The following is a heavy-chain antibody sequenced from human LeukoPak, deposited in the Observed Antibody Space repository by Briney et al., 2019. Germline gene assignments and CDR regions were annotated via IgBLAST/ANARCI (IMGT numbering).Heavy chain of an antibody. J-gene: IGHJ4*02. Sequence: SETLSLTCSVSGASINTTNYYWGWIRQPPGKGLEWIVSINYSRSNYPSPSLKGRVTLSVDTSRNHFSLRLTSVSAADTAFYYCARHRGRNGGYSFGDWGQGTLVAVSS. V-gene: IGHV4-39*01. CDR2: INYSRSN. CDR3: ARHRGRNGGYSFGD. CDR1: GASINTTNYY. D-gene: IGHD2-8*01.